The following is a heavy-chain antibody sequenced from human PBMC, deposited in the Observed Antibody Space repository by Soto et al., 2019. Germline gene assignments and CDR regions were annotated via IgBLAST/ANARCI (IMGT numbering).Heavy chain of an antibody. Sequence: GGSLRLSCAASGFTFSSYSMNWVRQAPGKGLEWVSYISSSSSTIYYADSVKGRFTISRDNAKNSLYLQMNSLRAEDTAVYYWARDSGPRGYDAFDIWGQGTMVTVS. V-gene: IGHV3-48*04. D-gene: IGHD2-8*02. CDR1: GFTFSSYS. CDR3: ARDSGPRGYDAFDI. J-gene: IGHJ3*02. CDR2: ISSSSSTI.